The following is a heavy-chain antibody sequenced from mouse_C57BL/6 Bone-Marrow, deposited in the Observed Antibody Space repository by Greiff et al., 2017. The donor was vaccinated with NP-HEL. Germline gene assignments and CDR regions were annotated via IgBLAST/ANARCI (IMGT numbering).Heavy chain of an antibody. CDR3: TPKLGLAMDD. V-gene: IGHV6-6*01. CDR2: IINKANTHAT. J-gene: IGHJ4*01. CDR1: GFTFSDSW. D-gene: IGHD4-1*01. Sequence: EVKLMESGGGLVQPGGSMKLSCAASGFTFSDSWMDWFRQSPEKGLEWVSEIINKANTHATYYPSSLTGRFTISSDASHRSVYLQMNSLRAADTGIYYCTPKLGLAMDDWGQGTSVTVSS.